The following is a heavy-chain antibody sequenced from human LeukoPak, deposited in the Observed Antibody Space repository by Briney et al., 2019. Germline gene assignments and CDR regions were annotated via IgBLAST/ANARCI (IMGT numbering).Heavy chain of an antibody. CDR3: ARHGCSGGSCWFDP. CDR1: GYTFTSYW. CDR2: IYPGDSDT. J-gene: IGHJ5*02. V-gene: IGHV5-51*01. Sequence: KVSCKASGYTFTSYWIGWVRQMPGKGLEWMGIIYPGDSDTRYSPSFQGQVTISADKSISTAYLQWSSLKASDTAMYCCARHGCSGGSCWFDPWGQGTLVTVSS. D-gene: IGHD2-15*01.